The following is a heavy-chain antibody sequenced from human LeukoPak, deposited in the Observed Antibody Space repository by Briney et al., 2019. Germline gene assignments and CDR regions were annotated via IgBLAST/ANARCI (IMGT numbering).Heavy chain of an antibody. CDR3: GRDGSSFIDY. J-gene: IGHJ4*02. CDR2: INPNGGVT. D-gene: IGHD6-13*01. V-gene: IGHV1-2*02. Sequence: ASVKVPCKASGYTFTGYYMHWVRQAPGQGLEWMGWINPNGGVTNYAQKFQGRVTMTRDTSISTAYMELRRLTSDDTAVYYCGRDGSSFIDYWGQGTLVTVSS. CDR1: GYTFTGYY.